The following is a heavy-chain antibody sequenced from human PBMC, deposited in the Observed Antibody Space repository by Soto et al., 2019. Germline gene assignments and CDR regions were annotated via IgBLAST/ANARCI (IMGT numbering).Heavy chain of an antibody. CDR3: ARFNGSGTNYYMDV. Sequence: QVQLVQSGAELKKPGASAKVSCKASGYIFTSYGISWVRQAPGQGLEWMAWISVDSGNTNYAQNFQGRVTMTTDTSASTAYMELRSLRSDDTAVYYCARFNGSGTNYYMDVWGKGTTVIVSS. CDR1: GYIFTSYG. J-gene: IGHJ6*03. CDR2: ISVDSGNT. D-gene: IGHD3-10*01. V-gene: IGHV1-18*01.